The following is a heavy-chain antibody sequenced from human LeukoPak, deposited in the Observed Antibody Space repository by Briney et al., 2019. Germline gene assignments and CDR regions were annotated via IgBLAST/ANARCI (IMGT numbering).Heavy chain of an antibody. CDR3: ARHVHTVKDYFDY. J-gene: IGHJ4*02. CDR1: GGSIRSYY. Sequence: SETLSLTCTVSGGSIRSYYWSWIRQPPGKGLEWIGYIYHSGSTNHNPSLKSRVTISVDTSKNQFSLKLSSVTAADTAVYYCARHVHTVKDYFDYWGQGTLVTVSS. V-gene: IGHV4-59*08. D-gene: IGHD5-18*01. CDR2: IYHSGST.